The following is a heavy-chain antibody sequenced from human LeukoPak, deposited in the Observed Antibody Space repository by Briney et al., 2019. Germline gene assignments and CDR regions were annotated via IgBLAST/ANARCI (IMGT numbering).Heavy chain of an antibody. J-gene: IGHJ4*02. CDR1: GFTFISYA. CDR3: AKDLPIINPPDNN. V-gene: IGHV3-23*01. CDR2: ISGSGGST. D-gene: IGHD3-10*01. Sequence: GGSLRLSCAASGFTFISYAMGWVRQAPGKGLEWVSTISGSGGSTDYADSVKGRFTISRDNSKNTLYLQMNSLRAEDTAVYYCAKDLPIINPPDNNWGQGTLVTVSS.